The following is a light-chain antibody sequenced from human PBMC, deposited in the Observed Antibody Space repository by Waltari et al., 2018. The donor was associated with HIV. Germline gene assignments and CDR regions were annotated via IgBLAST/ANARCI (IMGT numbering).Light chain of an antibody. CDR2: DAS. Sequence: EIVLTQSPGTLSLSPGERATLSCRASQSVSSSYLAWYQQKPGQAPGLLIYDASTRATGIPDRFSGSGSGTDFTLTINRLEPEDFAVYYCHQYGSSPRAFGPGTKVEIK. CDR3: HQYGSSPRA. V-gene: IGKV3-20*01. CDR1: QSVSSSY. J-gene: IGKJ1*01.